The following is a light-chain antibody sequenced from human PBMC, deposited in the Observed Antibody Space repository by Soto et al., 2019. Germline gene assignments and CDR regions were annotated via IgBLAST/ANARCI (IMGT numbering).Light chain of an antibody. CDR3: QQRGIYPLT. CDR1: QSFSNY. J-gene: IGKJ4*01. V-gene: IGKV3-11*01. CDR2: DAS. Sequence: EIVLTQSPATLSLSPGERATLSCRASQSFSNYLAWYQQKPGQAPRLLIYDASNSATGIPARFSGSGSGTDFTLTISSLEPEHSAVYYCQQRGIYPLTFGGGTKVEIK.